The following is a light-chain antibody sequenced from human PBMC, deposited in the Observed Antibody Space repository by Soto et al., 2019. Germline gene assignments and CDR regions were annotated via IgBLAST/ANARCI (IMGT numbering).Light chain of an antibody. CDR1: QTINNW. Sequence: DIQMTQSPSTLSASIGDRVTITCRASQTINNWLAWYQQKPGKAPNLLIYHASNLETGVPSRFSGSAFGTEFTLTISSLQTDDFATYYCHHYNSYPWTFGQGTKVDIK. J-gene: IGKJ1*01. V-gene: IGKV1-5*01. CDR2: HAS. CDR3: HHYNSYPWT.